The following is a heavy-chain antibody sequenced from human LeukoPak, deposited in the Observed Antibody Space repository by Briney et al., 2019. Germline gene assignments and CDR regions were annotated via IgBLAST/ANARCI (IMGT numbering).Heavy chain of an antibody. J-gene: IGHJ2*01. CDR2: IGTAGDT. CDR3: ARTVTTVVTGVFWYFYL. CDR1: GFTFSSYD. V-gene: IGHV3-13*04. Sequence: GGSLRLSCTASGFTFSSYDMHWVRQATGKGLEWVSAIGTAGDTYYPGSVKGRFTISRENAKNSLYLQMNSLRAGDTAVYYCARTVTTVVTGVFWYFYLWGRGTLVTVSS. D-gene: IGHD4-23*01.